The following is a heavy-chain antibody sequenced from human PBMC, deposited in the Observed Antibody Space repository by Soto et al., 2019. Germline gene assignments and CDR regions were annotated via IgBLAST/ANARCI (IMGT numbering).Heavy chain of an antibody. Sequence: QVQLQESGPGLVKPSETLSLTCSVSGASISNYYWTWIRQSPGKGLEWIGYMYYSGSTNYTPSLKSRVTITIDTSKNQFSLKLRSVTSADTAVYYCAKEAGMGGWFDPWGQGTLVTVSS. V-gene: IGHV4-59*01. CDR1: GASISNYY. J-gene: IGHJ5*02. CDR2: MYYSGST. CDR3: AKEAGMGGWFDP. D-gene: IGHD1-26*01.